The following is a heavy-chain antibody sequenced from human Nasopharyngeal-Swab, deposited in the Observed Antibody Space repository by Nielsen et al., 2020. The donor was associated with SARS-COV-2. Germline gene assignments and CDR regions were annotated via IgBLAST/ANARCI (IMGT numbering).Heavy chain of an antibody. CDR1: GYTFTSYD. D-gene: IGHD2-21*02. J-gene: IGHJ4*02. CDR3: AREDRWVTGSII. Sequence: ASVKVSCKASGYTFTSYDINWVRQATGQGLEWMGWMNPNSGNTGYAQKFQGRVTMTRNTSISTAYMELSSLRSEDTAVYYCAREDRWVTGSIIWGQGTLVTVSS. CDR2: MNPNSGNT. V-gene: IGHV1-8*01.